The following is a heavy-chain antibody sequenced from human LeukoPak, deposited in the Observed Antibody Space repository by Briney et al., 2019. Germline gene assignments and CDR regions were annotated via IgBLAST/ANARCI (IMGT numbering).Heavy chain of an antibody. V-gene: IGHV1-2*02. J-gene: IGHJ4*02. CDR3: ARVLFNSGYDF. Sequence: GASVKVSCKASGYTFTGAYMHWVRQAPGQGLEWMGWINPNSGGTQFAQKFQGRVTMTRDTSISTAYMELDRLRSDDTALYYCARVLFNSGYDFWGQGTLVTVSS. CDR1: GYTFTGAY. CDR2: INPNSGGT. D-gene: IGHD2-21*01.